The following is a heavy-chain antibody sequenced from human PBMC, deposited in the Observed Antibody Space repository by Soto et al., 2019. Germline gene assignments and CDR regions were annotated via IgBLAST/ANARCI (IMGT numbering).Heavy chain of an antibody. J-gene: IGHJ4*02. CDR3: ARDALLWFGDSRDYFDY. CDR1: GGSISSSNW. D-gene: IGHD3-10*01. V-gene: IGHV4-4*02. Sequence: SETPSLTCAVSGGSISSSNWWSWVRQPPGKGLEWIGEIYHSGSTNYNPPLKSRVTISVDKSKNQFSLKLSSVTAADTAVYYCARDALLWFGDSRDYFDYCGQGTLVTVSS. CDR2: IYHSGST.